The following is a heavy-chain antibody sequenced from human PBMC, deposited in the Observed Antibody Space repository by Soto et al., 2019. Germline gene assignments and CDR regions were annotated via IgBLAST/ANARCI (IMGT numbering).Heavy chain of an antibody. D-gene: IGHD2-15*01. Sequence: GSLRLSCAASGFTFSSYAMHWVRQAPGKGLEYVSSISSNGGSTYYANSVKGRFTISRDNSKNTLYLQMGSLRAEDMAVYYCARGRPPGNCSGGSCYEGFYMDVWGKGTTVTVSS. CDR2: ISSNGGST. J-gene: IGHJ6*03. CDR1: GFTFSSYA. CDR3: ARGRPPGNCSGGSCYEGFYMDV. V-gene: IGHV3-64*01.